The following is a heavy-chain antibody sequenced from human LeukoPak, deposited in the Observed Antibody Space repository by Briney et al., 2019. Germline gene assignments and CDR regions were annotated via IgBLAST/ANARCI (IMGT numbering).Heavy chain of an antibody. J-gene: IGHJ4*02. Sequence: SETLSLTCAAYGGSFSGYYWSWIRQPPGKGLEWIGEINHSGSTNYNPSLKSRVTISVDTSKNQFSLKLSSVTAADTAVYYCARENKATYYYGSGSYNYFDYWGQGTLVTVSS. V-gene: IGHV4-34*01. CDR2: INHSGST. D-gene: IGHD3-10*01. CDR3: ARENKATYYYGSGSYNYFDY. CDR1: GGSFSGYY.